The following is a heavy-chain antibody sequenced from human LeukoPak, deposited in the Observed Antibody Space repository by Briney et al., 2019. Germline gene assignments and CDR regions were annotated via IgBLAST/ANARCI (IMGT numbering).Heavy chain of an antibody. CDR1: GFTFSSYA. CDR2: ISHDGSNK. CDR3: ATSARPEYYDFWSGYPQHYHYGMDV. Sequence: GRSLRLSCAASGFTFSSYAMHWVRQAPGKGLEWVAVISHDGSNKYYADSVKGRFTISRDNSKSTLYLQMNSLRAEDTAVYYCATSARPEYYDFWSGYPQHYHYGMDVWGQGTPVTVSS. D-gene: IGHD3-3*01. V-gene: IGHV3-30-3*01. J-gene: IGHJ6*02.